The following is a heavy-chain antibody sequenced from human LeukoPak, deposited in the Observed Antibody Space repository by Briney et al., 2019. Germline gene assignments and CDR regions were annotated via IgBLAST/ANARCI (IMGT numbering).Heavy chain of an antibody. V-gene: IGHV1-2*06. D-gene: IGHD3-22*01. Sequence: ASVKVSCKASGYTFTGYYMHWVRQAPGQGLEWMGRINPNSGGTNYAQKFQGRVTMTRDTSISTAYMELSRLRSDDTAVYYCAVFNYYDSSGYPNWFDPWGQGTLVTVSS. J-gene: IGHJ5*02. CDR1: GYTFTGYY. CDR2: INPNSGGT. CDR3: AVFNYYDSSGYPNWFDP.